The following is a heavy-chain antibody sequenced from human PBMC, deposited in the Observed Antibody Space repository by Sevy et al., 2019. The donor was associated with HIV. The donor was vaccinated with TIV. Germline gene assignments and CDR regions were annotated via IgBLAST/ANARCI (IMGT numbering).Heavy chain of an antibody. CDR3: ARLIVVVPN. Sequence: GGSLRLSCAASGFTFSSYEMNWVRQAPGKGLEWVSYISSSGSTIYYADSVKGRFTISRDNAKTSLYRQMNSLRAEDTAVDYCARLIVVVPNWGQGTLVTVSS. CDR1: GFTFSSYE. V-gene: IGHV3-48*03. CDR2: ISSSGSTI. D-gene: IGHD3-22*01. J-gene: IGHJ4*02.